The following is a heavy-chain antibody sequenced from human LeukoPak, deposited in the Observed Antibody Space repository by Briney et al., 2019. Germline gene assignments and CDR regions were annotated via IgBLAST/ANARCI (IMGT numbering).Heavy chain of an antibody. J-gene: IGHJ4*02. D-gene: IGHD3-22*01. CDR3: ARDLGSGYPD. CDR1: GFTFSSYE. CDR2: ISSSGSTI. Sequence: GGSLRLSCAASGFTFSSYEVNWVRQAPGKGLEWVSYISSSGSTIYYADSVKGRFTISRDNAKNSLYLQMNSLRAEDTAVYYCARDLGSGYPDWGQGTLVTVSS. V-gene: IGHV3-48*03.